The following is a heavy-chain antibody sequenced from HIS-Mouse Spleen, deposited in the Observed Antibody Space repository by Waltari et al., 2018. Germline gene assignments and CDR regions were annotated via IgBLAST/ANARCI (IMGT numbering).Heavy chain of an antibody. CDR2: IYYSGST. V-gene: IGHV4-39*07. Sequence: QLQLQESGPGLVKPSETLSLTCTVSGGCISSSSDYWGWIRQPPGKGLEWIGSIYYSGSTYYNPSLKSRVTISVDTSKHQFSLKLSSVTAADTAVYYCAREIPYSSSWYDWYFDLWGRGTLVTVSS. J-gene: IGHJ2*01. CDR3: AREIPYSSSWYDWYFDL. D-gene: IGHD6-13*01. CDR1: GGCISSSSDY.